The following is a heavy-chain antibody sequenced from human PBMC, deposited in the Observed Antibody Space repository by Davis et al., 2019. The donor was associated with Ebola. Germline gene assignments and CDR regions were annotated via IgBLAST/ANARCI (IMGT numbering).Heavy chain of an antibody. D-gene: IGHD3-22*01. J-gene: IGHJ1*01. V-gene: IGHV1-18*04. CDR3: ARVSYYYDSSGYYRPTTEYFQH. Sequence: ASVKVSCKASGYTFTSYGISWVRQAPGQGLEWMGWISAYNGNTNYAQKLQGRVTITADESTSTAYMELSSLRSEDTAVYYCARVSYYYDSSGYYRPTTEYFQHWGQGTLVTVSS. CDR1: GYTFTSYG. CDR2: ISAYNGNT.